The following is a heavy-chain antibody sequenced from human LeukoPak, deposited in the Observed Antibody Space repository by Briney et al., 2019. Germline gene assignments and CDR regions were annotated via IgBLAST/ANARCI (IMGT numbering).Heavy chain of an antibody. J-gene: IGHJ4*02. CDR3: ARDDVGTAMVEFDY. Sequence: GASVKVSCKASGYTFTGYYMRWVRQAPGQGLEWMGWINPNSGGTNYAQKFQGRVTMTRDTSISTAYMELSRLRSDDTAVYYCARDDVGTAMVEFDYWGQGTLVTVSS. CDR2: INPNSGGT. V-gene: IGHV1-2*02. CDR1: GYTFTGYY. D-gene: IGHD5-18*01.